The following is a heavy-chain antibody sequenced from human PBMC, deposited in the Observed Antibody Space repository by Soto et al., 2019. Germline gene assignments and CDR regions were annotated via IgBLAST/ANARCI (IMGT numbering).Heavy chain of an antibody. CDR2: ITGSDGST. CDR1: GFTYSRYA. Sequence: SCPASGFTYSRYAMTWVLQAPERGLEWVSSITGSDGSTKYADSVKGRFTISRDNSKNTLYLQMNSLRAEDTAVYYCARDGDDSRPPDSFGYWGQGTLVTVSS. D-gene: IGHD3-22*01. CDR3: ARDGDDSRPPDSFGY. J-gene: IGHJ4*03. V-gene: IGHV3-23*01.